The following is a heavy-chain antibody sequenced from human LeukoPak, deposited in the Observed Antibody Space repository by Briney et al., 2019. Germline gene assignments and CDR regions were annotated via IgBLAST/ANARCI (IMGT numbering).Heavy chain of an antibody. J-gene: IGHJ4*02. CDR2: IYSGGST. Sequence: PGGSLRLSCAASGFXFSSYAMSWVRQAPGKGLEWVSVIYSGGSTYYADSVEGRFTISRDNSKNTVYLQMNGLRPDDTAVYYCAKYSGYGYFDYWGQGTLVTVSS. CDR3: AKYSGYGYFDY. V-gene: IGHV3-66*01. D-gene: IGHD5-12*01. CDR1: GFXFSSYA.